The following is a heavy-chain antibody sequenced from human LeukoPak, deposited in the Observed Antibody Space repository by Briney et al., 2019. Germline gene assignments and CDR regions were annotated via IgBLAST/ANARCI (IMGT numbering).Heavy chain of an antibody. CDR2: INPNSGGT. V-gene: IGHV1-2*02. Sequence: ASVKVSCKASGYTFTGYYMHWVRQAPGQGLEWMRWINPNSGGTNYAQKFQGRVTMTRDTSISTAYMELSRLRSDDTAGYYCARSSNRVAAAAFDYWGQGTLVTVSS. J-gene: IGHJ4*02. D-gene: IGHD6-13*01. CDR3: ARSSNRVAAAAFDY. CDR1: GYTFTGYY.